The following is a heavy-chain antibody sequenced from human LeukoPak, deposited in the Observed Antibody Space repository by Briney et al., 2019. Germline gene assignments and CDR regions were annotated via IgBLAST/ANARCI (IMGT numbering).Heavy chain of an antibody. CDR3: AGGLGELSR. CDR2: IYYSGST. CDR1: GGSISSSSYY. V-gene: IGHV4-39*07. Sequence: PSETLSLTCTVSGGSISSSSYYWGGIRQPPGKGLEWIGSIYYSGSTYYNPSLKSRVTISVDTSKNQFSLKLSSVTAADTAVYYCAGGLGELSRWSQGTLVTVSS. D-gene: IGHD3-16*02. J-gene: IGHJ4*02.